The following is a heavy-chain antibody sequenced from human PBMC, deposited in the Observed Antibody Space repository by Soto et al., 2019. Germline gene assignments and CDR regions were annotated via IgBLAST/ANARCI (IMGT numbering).Heavy chain of an antibody. V-gene: IGHV3-30-3*01. Sequence: PGGSLRLSCAASGFTFSSYAMHWVRQAPGKGLEWVAVISYDGSNKYYADSVKGQFTISRDNSKNTLYLQMNSLRAEDTAVYYCARSHSSSWHNFDYWGQGTLVTVSS. CDR3: ARSHSSSWHNFDY. CDR2: ISYDGSNK. J-gene: IGHJ4*02. CDR1: GFTFSSYA. D-gene: IGHD6-13*01.